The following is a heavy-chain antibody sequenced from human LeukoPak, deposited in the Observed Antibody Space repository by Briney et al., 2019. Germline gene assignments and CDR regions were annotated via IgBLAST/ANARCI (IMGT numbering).Heavy chain of an antibody. Sequence: SETLSLTCAVYGESFSGYYWNWIRQPPGKGLEWIGEINHSGRTNYNPSLKSRVTISVDTSKNQISLKLTSMTAADTAVYYCERNREPAATIDYWGQGTLVTVAS. D-gene: IGHD2-2*01. CDR1: GESFSGYY. V-gene: IGHV4-34*01. J-gene: IGHJ4*02. CDR3: ERNREPAATIDY. CDR2: INHSGRT.